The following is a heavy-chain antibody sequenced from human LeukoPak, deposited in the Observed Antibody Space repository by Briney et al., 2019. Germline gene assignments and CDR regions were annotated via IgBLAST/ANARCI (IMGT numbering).Heavy chain of an antibody. CDR1: GFTFSNAW. D-gene: IGHD7-27*01. Sequence: PGGSLRLSCAASGFTFSNAWMSWVRQAPGKGLEWVGRIKSKTDGGTIDYAAPVKGKFTISRDDSKNTMYLQMNSLKTEDTAVYYCATGKLGRQAFDIWGQGTMVTVSS. CDR2: IKSKTDGGTI. V-gene: IGHV3-15*01. CDR3: ATGKLGRQAFDI. J-gene: IGHJ3*02.